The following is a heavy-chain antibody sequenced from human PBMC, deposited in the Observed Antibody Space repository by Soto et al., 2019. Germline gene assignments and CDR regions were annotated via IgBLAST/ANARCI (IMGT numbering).Heavy chain of an antibody. J-gene: IGHJ5*02. D-gene: IGHD2-15*01. Sequence: SETLSLTCAVSGGPISSGGYSWSWIRQPPGKGLEWIGYIYHSGSTYYNPSLKSRVTISVERSKNQIDLKLRSVTAAATAVYCCARVVVVWSHFGHNGFDPWGQVTLVTVSS. CDR1: GGPISSGGYS. CDR2: IYHSGST. CDR3: ARVVVVWSHFGHNGFDP. V-gene: IGHV4-30-2*01.